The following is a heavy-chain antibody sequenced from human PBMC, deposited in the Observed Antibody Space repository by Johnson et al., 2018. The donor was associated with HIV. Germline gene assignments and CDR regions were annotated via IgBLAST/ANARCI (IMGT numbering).Heavy chain of an antibody. Sequence: VQLVESGGGLVQPGGSLRLSCAASGFTVSSNYMNWVRQAPGKGLEWVSVIYSGGSTYYADSVKGRFTISRDNSKNTLYLQMNSLRAEDTAVYYCAKVPPGRGFDIWGQGTTVTVSS. CDR3: AKVPPGRGFDI. CDR1: GFTVSSNY. J-gene: IGHJ3*02. CDR2: IYSGGST. V-gene: IGHV3-66*01.